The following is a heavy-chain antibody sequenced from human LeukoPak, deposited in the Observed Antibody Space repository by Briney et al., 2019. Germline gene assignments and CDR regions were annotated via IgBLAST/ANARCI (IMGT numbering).Heavy chain of an antibody. CDR3: ARGRNGYYGSGSYVSHFDY. V-gene: IGHV4-34*01. CDR2: INHSGST. Sequence: SETLSLTCAVYGGSFSGYYWSWIRQPPGKGLEWIGEINHSGSTNYNPSLKSRVTISVDTSKNQFSLKLSSVTAADTAVYYCARGRNGYYGSGSYVSHFDYWGQGTLSPSPQ. J-gene: IGHJ4*02. CDR1: GGSFSGYY. D-gene: IGHD3-10*01.